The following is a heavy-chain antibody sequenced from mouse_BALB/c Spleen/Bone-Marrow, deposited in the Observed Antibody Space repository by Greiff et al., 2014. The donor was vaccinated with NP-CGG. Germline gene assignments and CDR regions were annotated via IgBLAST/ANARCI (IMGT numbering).Heavy chain of an antibody. D-gene: IGHD4-1*01. CDR2: IDPANGNT. CDR3: ARWEYYAMDY. J-gene: IGHJ4*01. V-gene: IGHV14-3*02. CDR1: GFNIKDTY. Sequence: LVESGAGLVKPGASVKLSCTASGFNIKDTYMHWVKQRPEQGLEWIGRIDPANGNTKYDPKFQGKATITADTSSNTAYLQLSSLTSEDTAVYYCARWEYYAMDYWGQGTSVTVSS.